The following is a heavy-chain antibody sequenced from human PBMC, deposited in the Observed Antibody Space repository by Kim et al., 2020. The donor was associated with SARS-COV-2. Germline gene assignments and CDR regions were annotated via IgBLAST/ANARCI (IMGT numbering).Heavy chain of an antibody. CDR1: GYSFTSYW. CDR3: ARTSGSRRRVNWFDP. V-gene: IGHV5-51*01. D-gene: IGHD6-13*01. CDR2: IYPGDSDT. J-gene: IGHJ5*02. Sequence: GESLKISCKGSGYSFTSYWIGWVRQMPGKGLGWMGIIYPGDSDTRYSPSFQGEVTISADKSISTAYLQWSSLKASDSAMYYCARTSGSRRRVNWFDPWGQGTLVTVSS.